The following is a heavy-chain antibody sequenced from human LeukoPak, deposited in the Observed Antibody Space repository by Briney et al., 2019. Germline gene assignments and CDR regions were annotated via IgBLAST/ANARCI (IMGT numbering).Heavy chain of an antibody. J-gene: IGHJ3*02. Sequence: GGSLRLSCAASGFTFSSNYMSWVRQAPGKGLEWVSVIYSGGSTYYADSVKGRFTISRDNSKNTLYLQMNSLRAEDTAVYYCARGSSIAADAFDIWGQGTMVTVSS. CDR2: IYSGGST. CDR3: ARGSSIAADAFDI. V-gene: IGHV3-53*01. CDR1: GFTFSSNY. D-gene: IGHD6-13*01.